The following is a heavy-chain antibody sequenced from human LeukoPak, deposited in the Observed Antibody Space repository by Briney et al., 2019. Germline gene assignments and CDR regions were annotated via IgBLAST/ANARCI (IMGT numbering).Heavy chain of an antibody. CDR2: IKSKTDVGTT. Sequence: GGSLRLSCAASGFTFSNAWMSWVRQAPGKGLEWVGRIKSKTDVGTTDYAAPVKGRFTISRDDSKNTLYLQMNSLKTEDTAVYYCTTGVGQQLYYYGMDVWGQGTTVTVSS. J-gene: IGHJ6*02. D-gene: IGHD6-13*01. V-gene: IGHV3-15*01. CDR1: GFTFSNAW. CDR3: TTGVGQQLYYYGMDV.